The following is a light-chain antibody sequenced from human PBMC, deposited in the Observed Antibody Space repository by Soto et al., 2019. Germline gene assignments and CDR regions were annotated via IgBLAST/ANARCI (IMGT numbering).Light chain of an antibody. Sequence: EVVLTQSPATLSLSPGETATLSCRASQSLSDSLAWYQHKPGQAPRLLIYDASNRATGVPARFSGSGSGTDFTLTITSLEPEDFAVYYCQRRSNWPPYTFGQGTKV. CDR1: QSLSDS. CDR2: DAS. V-gene: IGKV3-11*01. CDR3: QRRSNWPPYT. J-gene: IGKJ2*01.